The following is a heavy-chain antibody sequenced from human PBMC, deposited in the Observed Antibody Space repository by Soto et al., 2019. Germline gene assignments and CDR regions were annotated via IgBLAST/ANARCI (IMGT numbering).Heavy chain of an antibody. D-gene: IGHD3-22*01. J-gene: IGHJ5*02. Sequence: SETLSLTCTVSGGSISSGGYYWSWIRQHPGQGLEWIGYIYYSGRTYYNPSLKSRVTISVDTSKNQFSLKLSSVTAADTAVYYCARANGLPVVIKNWFDPWGQGTLVTVSS. CDR2: IYYSGRT. CDR1: GGSISSGGYY. CDR3: ARANGLPVVIKNWFDP. V-gene: IGHV4-31*03.